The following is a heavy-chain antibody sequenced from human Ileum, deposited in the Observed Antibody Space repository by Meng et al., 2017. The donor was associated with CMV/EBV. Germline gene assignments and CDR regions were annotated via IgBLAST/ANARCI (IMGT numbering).Heavy chain of an antibody. CDR1: GFTFSTYW. CDR2: IRQDGNDK. J-gene: IGHJ4*02. CDR3: ARGDGSIHASRLLDY. Sequence: GESLKISCAASGFTFSTYWMSWVRQAPGYGLEWVANIRQDGNDKYYVDSVRGRFTISRDNAQNSLYLQINSLRAEDSAVYYCARGDGSIHASRLLDYWGQGTLVTVSS. D-gene: IGHD2-15*01. V-gene: IGHV3-7*01.